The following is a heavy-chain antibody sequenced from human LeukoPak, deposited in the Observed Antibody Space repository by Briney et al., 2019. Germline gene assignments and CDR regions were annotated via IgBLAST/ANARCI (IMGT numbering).Heavy chain of an antibody. CDR3: ARHCSSTSCPGAFDI. V-gene: IGHV4-34*01. CDR2: INHSGST. D-gene: IGHD2-2*01. Sequence: SETLSLTCAVYGGSFSGYYWSWIRQPPGKGLEWIGEINHSGSTNYNPSLKSRVTISVDTSKNQFSLKLSSVTAADTAVYYCARHCSSTSCPGAFDIWGQGTMVTVFS. CDR1: GGSFSGYY. J-gene: IGHJ3*02.